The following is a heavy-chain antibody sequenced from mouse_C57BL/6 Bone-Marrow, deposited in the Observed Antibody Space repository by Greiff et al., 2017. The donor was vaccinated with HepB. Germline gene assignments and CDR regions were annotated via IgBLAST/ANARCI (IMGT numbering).Heavy chain of an antibody. CDR1: GYTFTDYN. Sequence: VQLKESGPELVKPGASVKIPCKASGYTFTDYNMDWVKQSHGKSLEWIGDINPNNGGTIYNQKFKGKATLTVDKSSSTAYMELRSLTSEDTAVYYCARELYYYGSSYWYFDVWGTGTTVTVSS. CDR2: INPNNGGT. CDR3: ARELYYYGSSYWYFDV. J-gene: IGHJ1*03. D-gene: IGHD1-1*01. V-gene: IGHV1-18*01.